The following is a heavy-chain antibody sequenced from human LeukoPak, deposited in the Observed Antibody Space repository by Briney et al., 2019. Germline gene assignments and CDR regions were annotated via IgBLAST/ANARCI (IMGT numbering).Heavy chain of an antibody. J-gene: IGHJ4*02. V-gene: IGHV4-39*01. Sequence: SETLSLTCTVSSGSISTSNYYWGWVRQPPGKALEWIGNIFYSGSTYYSPSLKSRVTISLDTSRNQFSLKLNSVTAADTAVYYCARHWEPLIVVVPAAYFDYWGQGTLVTVSS. D-gene: IGHD2-2*01. CDR2: IFYSGST. CDR3: ARHWEPLIVVVPAAYFDY. CDR1: SGSISTSNYY.